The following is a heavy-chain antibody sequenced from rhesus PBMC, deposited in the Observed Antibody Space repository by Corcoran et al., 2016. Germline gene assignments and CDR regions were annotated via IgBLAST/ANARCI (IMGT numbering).Heavy chain of an antibody. D-gene: IGHD3-34*01. CDR3: ARKGGDYGDFDY. Sequence: QVQLQESGPGLVKPSETLSLTCAVSGGSFSGYYWGWIRQPPGKGLEWIGYIRGKSGSTDDNPPLKSRVTISTDTAKNQFSLKLSSVTAADTAVYYCARKGGDYGDFDYWGQGVLVTVSS. CDR1: GGSFSGYY. J-gene: IGHJ4*01. V-gene: IGHV4-165*01. CDR2: IRGKSGST.